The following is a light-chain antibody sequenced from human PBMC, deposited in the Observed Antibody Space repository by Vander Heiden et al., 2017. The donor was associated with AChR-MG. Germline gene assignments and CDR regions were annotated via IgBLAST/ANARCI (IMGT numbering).Light chain of an antibody. CDR2: DVS. J-gene: IGLJ1*01. Sequence: QSALTQPRSVSGSPGQSVTISCTGTSSDVATYHYVSWYEQHPGKAPKLIIYDVSKRPSGVPDRFSGSKSGTTASLTISGLQAEDEADYYCCSYAATYSSVFGAGTKVTVL. CDR1: SSDVATYHY. CDR3: CSYAATYSSV. V-gene: IGLV2-11*01.